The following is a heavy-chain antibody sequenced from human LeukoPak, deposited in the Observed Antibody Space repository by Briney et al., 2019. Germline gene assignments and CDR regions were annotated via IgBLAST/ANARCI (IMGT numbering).Heavy chain of an antibody. J-gene: IGHJ5*02. D-gene: IGHD6-13*01. CDR2: INRGGGEK. Sequence: GGSLRLSCAASGFTFRSYWMSWVRQAPGKGLEWVANINRGGGEKYYVDSVKGRFTISRDNAKNSLYLQMNSLRAEDTAVYFCARVVAAGTNRFDPWGQGTLVTVSS. CDR3: ARVVAAGTNRFDP. V-gene: IGHV3-7*05. CDR1: GFTFRSYW.